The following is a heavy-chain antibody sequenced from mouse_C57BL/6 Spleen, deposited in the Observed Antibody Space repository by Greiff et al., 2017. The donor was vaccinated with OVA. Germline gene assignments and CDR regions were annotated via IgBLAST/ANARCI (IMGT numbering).Heavy chain of an antibody. J-gene: IGHJ2*01. D-gene: IGHD1-1*01. CDR1: GYTFTSYW. V-gene: IGHV1-69*01. CDR2: IDPSDSYT. Sequence: QVQLQQPGAELVMPGASVKLSCKASGYTFTSYWMHWVKQRPGQGLEWIGEIDPSDSYTNYNQKFKGKSTLTVDKSSSTAYMQLSSLTSEDSAVYYCARSPGSSYDAYWGQGTTLTVSS. CDR3: ARSPGSSYDAY.